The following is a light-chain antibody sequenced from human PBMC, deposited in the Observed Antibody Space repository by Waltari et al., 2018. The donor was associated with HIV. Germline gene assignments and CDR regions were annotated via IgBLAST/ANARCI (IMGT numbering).Light chain of an antibody. CDR3: CSYAGSYTLI. J-gene: IGLJ2*01. V-gene: IGLV2-11*01. Sequence: QSALTQPRSVSGSPGQPVTISCTGSSGDVGGYNYVSWYQHHPGKAPRLMIYAVTKRPSGVPDRFSGSKSGNTASLTSSGLQAEDEADYYCCSYAGSYTLIFGGGTQLTVL. CDR1: SGDVGGYNY. CDR2: AVT.